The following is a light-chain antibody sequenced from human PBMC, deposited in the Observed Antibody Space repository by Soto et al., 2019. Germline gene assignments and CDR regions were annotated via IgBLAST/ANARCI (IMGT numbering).Light chain of an antibody. V-gene: IGKV3-20*01. CDR2: GAS. Sequence: EIVLTHSPGTLSLSPGERATLSFRSSQSVSSSYLAWYQQKPGQAPRLLIYGASSRATGIPDRFSGSGSGTDFTLTISRLEPEDFAVYYCQQYGSSPPITFGQGTKVDI. CDR3: QQYGSSPPIT. J-gene: IGKJ1*01. CDR1: QSVSSSY.